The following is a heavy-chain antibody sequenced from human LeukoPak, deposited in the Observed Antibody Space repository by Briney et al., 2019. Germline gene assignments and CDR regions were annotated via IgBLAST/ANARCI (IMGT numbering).Heavy chain of an antibody. D-gene: IGHD3-10*01. V-gene: IGHV4-34*01. CDR2: TTHTGST. CDR3: ARGPAYSWLRSGSVCFFDF. CDR1: GGSFSGYY. Sequence: SETLSLTCAVYGGSFSGYYWSWIRQTPGNGLEWIGETTHTGSTDYNPSLKSRVSVSVDTSKNQFSLRLTSVTAADTAVYYCARGPAYSWLRSGSVCFFDFWGQGVLVTVSS. J-gene: IGHJ4*02.